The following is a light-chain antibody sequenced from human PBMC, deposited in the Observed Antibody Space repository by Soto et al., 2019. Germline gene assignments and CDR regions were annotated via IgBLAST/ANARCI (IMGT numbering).Light chain of an antibody. CDR1: QSISSW. V-gene: IGKV1-5*03. CDR2: KAS. CDR3: QQYNTYPWT. Sequence: DIQMTQSPSTLSASVGDTVNITCRASQSISSWLAWYQQKPGKAPKLLIYKASSLESGVPSRFSGRGSGTEFTLTISSLQPDDFATYYCQQYNTYPWTFGQGTKVEVK. J-gene: IGKJ1*01.